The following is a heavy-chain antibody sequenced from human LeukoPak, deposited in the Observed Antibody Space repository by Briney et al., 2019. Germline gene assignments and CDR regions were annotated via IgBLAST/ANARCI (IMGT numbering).Heavy chain of an antibody. CDR3: ARRVRANYPGFDP. CDR2: IYPGDSDT. D-gene: IGHD5-24*01. J-gene: IGHJ5*02. Sequence: GESLKISCKGSGYSFTSYWIGWVRQMPGKGLEWMGIIYPGDSDTRYSPSFQGQVTISADKSISTAYLQWSSLKASDTAMHYCARRVRANYPGFDPWGQGTLVTVSS. CDR1: GYSFTSYW. V-gene: IGHV5-51*01.